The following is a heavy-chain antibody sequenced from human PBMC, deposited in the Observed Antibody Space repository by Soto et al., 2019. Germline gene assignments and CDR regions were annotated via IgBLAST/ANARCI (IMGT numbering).Heavy chain of an antibody. CDR1: NSSLGAFH. V-gene: IGHV4-34*12. J-gene: IGHJ3*01. CDR3: ARSPLSYDYVRQTWREVRDSFDV. Sequence: SETLSLTCAIYNSSLGAFHWTWIRQPPGKGLEWIGELIHGGSTNYNPSLKSRVTFSLDTSKSQFSLHVMSVTAADTAVYYCARSPLSYDYVRQTWREVRDSFDVSGRGTSVTVSS. CDR2: LIHGGST. D-gene: IGHD3-10*02.